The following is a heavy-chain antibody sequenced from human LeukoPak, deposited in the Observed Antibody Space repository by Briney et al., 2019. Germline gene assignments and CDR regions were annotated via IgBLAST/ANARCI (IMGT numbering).Heavy chain of an antibody. CDR2: ISSSSSYI. Sequence: NPGGSLRLSCAASGFTFSSCSMKWVRQAPGKGLEWVSFISSSSSYIYYADSVKGRLTISRDNAKNSLYLQMNSLRAEDTAVYYCARVIDILTGYYTVDYWGQGTLVTVSS. J-gene: IGHJ4*02. CDR1: GFTFSSCS. CDR3: ARVIDILTGYYTVDY. D-gene: IGHD3-9*01. V-gene: IGHV3-21*01.